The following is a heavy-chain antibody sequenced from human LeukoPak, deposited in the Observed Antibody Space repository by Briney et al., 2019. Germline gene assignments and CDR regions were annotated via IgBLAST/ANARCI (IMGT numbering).Heavy chain of an antibody. CDR1: NAFITSGSYY. V-gene: IGHV4-61*09. Sequence: SQTLSLTCTVSNAFITSGSYYWPWIPQSAGEGLEWIGHIYTNGSTTYNPSLKSRVTVSVDTSKNQFSLKLTSVTAADTAVYYCATFLEASGSYYYYYMDVWGKGTTVTVSS. J-gene: IGHJ6*03. CDR3: ATFLEASGSYYYYYMDV. D-gene: IGHD3-10*01. CDR2: IYTNGST.